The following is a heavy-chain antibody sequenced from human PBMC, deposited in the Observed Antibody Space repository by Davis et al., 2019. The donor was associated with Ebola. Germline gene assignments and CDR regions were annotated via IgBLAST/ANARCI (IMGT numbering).Heavy chain of an antibody. D-gene: IGHD2-15*01. J-gene: IGHJ4*02. Sequence: HTGGSLRLSCAASGFTFSTYWMHWVRQAPGKGLVWVSRIKSDGSSTYYADSVKGRFTISRDNAKNTLYLQMNSLRAEDTAVYYCAREGYCSGGSCYYFDYWGQGTLVTVSS. V-gene: IGHV3-74*01. CDR1: GFTFSTYW. CDR2: IKSDGSST. CDR3: AREGYCSGGSCYYFDY.